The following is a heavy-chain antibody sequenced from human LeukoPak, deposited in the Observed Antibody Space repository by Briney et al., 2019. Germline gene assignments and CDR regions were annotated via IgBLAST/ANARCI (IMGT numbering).Heavy chain of an antibody. CDR1: GGSISSYY. V-gene: IGHV4-59*01. Sequence: PSQTLSLTCTVSGGSISSYYWSWIRQPPGKGLEWIGYIYDSGSTNYNPSLKSRVTISVDTSKNQFSLKLSSVTAADTAVYYCACLTTADAFDIWGQGTMVTVSS. CDR3: ACLTTADAFDI. CDR2: IYDSGST. J-gene: IGHJ3*02. D-gene: IGHD3-22*01.